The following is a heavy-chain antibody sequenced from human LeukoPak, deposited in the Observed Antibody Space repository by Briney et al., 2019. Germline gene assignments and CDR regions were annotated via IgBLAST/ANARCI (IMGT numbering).Heavy chain of an antibody. CDR2: IYHSGST. J-gene: IGHJ3*02. V-gene: IGHV4-4*02. D-gene: IGHD4-17*01. CDR3: ARASTTVWAFDI. CDR1: GGSISSSNW. Sequence: SETLPLTCAVSGGSISSSNWWSWVGQPPGKGLEWIGEIYHSGSTNYNPSLKSRVTISVDKSKNQFSLKLSSVTAADTAVYYCARASTTVWAFDIWGQGTMVTVSS.